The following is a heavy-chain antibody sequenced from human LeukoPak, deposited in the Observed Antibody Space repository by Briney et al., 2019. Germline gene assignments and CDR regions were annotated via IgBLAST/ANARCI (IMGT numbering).Heavy chain of an antibody. CDR2: ISYDGSNK. CDR1: GFSFSDYA. D-gene: IGHD2-15*01. J-gene: IGHJ4*02. Sequence: GGSLRLSCAASGFSFSDYAIYWVRQTPGKGLEWVTVISYDGSNKYYADSVKGRFTISRDNSKNTLYLQMNSLRAEDTAVYYCAKAPVTSCRGAFCYPFDSWGQGTLVTVSS. V-gene: IGHV3-30*12. CDR3: AKAPVTSCRGAFCYPFDS.